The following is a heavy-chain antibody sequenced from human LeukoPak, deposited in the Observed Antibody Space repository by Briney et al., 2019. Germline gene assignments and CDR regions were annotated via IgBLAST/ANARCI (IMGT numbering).Heavy chain of an antibody. CDR3: AKDPLYGDLLDAFDI. CDR1: GFTFSSYW. J-gene: IGHJ3*02. Sequence: GGSLRLSCAASGFTFSSYWMSWVRQAPGKGLEWVSAISGSGGSTYYADSVKGRFTISRDNSKNTLYLQMNSLGAEDTAVYYCAKDPLYGDLLDAFDIWGQGTMVTVSS. D-gene: IGHD4-17*01. V-gene: IGHV3-23*01. CDR2: ISGSGGST.